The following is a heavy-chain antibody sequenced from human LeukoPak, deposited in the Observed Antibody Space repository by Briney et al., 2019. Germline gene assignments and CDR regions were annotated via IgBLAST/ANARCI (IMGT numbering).Heavy chain of an antibody. CDR3: ARGIRGTSGVPLYYFDY. Sequence: GASVKVSCKASGYTFTSYAMHWVRQAPGQRLEWMGGIIPIFGTANYAQKFQGRVTITADESTSTAYMELSSLRSEDTAVYYCARGIRGTSGVPLYYFDYWGQGTLVTVSS. CDR1: GYTFTSYA. D-gene: IGHD1-26*01. J-gene: IGHJ4*02. CDR2: IIPIFGTA. V-gene: IGHV1-69*13.